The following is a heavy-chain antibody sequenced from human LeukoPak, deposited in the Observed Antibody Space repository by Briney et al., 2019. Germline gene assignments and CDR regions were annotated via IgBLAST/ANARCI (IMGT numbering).Heavy chain of an antibody. CDR3: ARAHAYYYYYMDV. Sequence: SETLSLTCAVYGGSFSGYYWSWIRQPPGKGLEWIGEINHSGSTNYNPSLKSRVTMSVDTSKNQFSLKLSSVTAADTAVYYCARAHAYYYYYMDVWGKGTTVTISS. V-gene: IGHV4-34*01. CDR1: GGSFSGYY. CDR2: INHSGST. J-gene: IGHJ6*03.